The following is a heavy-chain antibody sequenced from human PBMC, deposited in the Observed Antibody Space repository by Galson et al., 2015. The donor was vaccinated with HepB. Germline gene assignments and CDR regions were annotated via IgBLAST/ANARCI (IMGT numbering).Heavy chain of an antibody. J-gene: IGHJ4*02. D-gene: IGHD3-22*01. V-gene: IGHV3-53*01. CDR3: AKVPYDTSVYYYFDY. CDR2: IYSGGST. Sequence: SLRLSCAASGFTVSSNYMSWVRQAPGKGLEWVSVIYSGGSTYYADSVTGRFTISRDNSKNTLYLQMSSLRAEDTAAYYCAKVPYDTSVYYYFDYWGQGTLVTVSS. CDR1: GFTVSSNY.